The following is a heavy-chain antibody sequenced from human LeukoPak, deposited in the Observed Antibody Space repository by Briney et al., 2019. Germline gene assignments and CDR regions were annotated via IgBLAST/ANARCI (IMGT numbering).Heavy chain of an antibody. V-gene: IGHV4-34*01. J-gene: IGHJ3*02. Sequence: SETLSLTCAVYGGSFSGYYWSWIRQPPGKGLEWIGEINHSGSTNYNPSLKSRVTISVDTSKNQFSLKLSSVTAADTAVYYCARAGLLPWDIWGQETMVTVSS. CDR2: INHSGST. CDR1: GGSFSGYY. CDR3: ARAGLLPWDI. D-gene: IGHD2-15*01.